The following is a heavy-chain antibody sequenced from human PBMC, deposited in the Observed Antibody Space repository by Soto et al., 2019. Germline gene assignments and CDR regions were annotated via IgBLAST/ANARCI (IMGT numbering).Heavy chain of an antibody. Sequence: SETLSLTCAVYGGSFSGCYWSWIRQPPGKGLEWIGEINHSGSTNYNPSLKSRVTISVDTSKNQFSLKLSSVTAADTAVYYCARGGGYDPLLYFDYWGQGTLVTVSS. D-gene: IGHD5-12*01. V-gene: IGHV4-34*01. CDR2: INHSGST. CDR3: ARGGGYDPLLYFDY. CDR1: GGSFSGCY. J-gene: IGHJ4*02.